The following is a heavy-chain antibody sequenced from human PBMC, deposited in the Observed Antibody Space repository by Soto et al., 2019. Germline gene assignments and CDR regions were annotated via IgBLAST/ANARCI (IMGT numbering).Heavy chain of an antibody. CDR1: GGTFSSYA. Sequence: ASVKVSCKASGGTFSSYAISWVRQAPGQGLEWMGGIIPIFGTANYAQKFQGRVTITADESTSTAYMELSSLRSEDTAVYYCARVGASGYGGNRHYGDYDYWGQGTLVTVSS. D-gene: IGHD4-17*01. CDR3: ARVGASGYGGNRHYGDYDY. CDR2: IIPIFGTA. V-gene: IGHV1-69*13. J-gene: IGHJ4*02.